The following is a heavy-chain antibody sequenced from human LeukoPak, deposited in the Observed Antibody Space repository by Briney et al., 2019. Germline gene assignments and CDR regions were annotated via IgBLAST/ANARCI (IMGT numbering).Heavy chain of an antibody. CDR2: INTDGSST. Sequence: PGGALRLSCAASGFTFSSYWMHWVRQAPGKGLVWVSRINTDGSSTTYADSVKGRFTISRDNAKNTLYLQMNSLRAEDTAVYYCAKEGYCSSTSCYNGGEFDPRGQGTLVTVSS. V-gene: IGHV3-74*03. CDR1: GFTFSSYW. D-gene: IGHD2-2*01. J-gene: IGHJ5*02. CDR3: AKEGYCSSTSCYNGGEFDP.